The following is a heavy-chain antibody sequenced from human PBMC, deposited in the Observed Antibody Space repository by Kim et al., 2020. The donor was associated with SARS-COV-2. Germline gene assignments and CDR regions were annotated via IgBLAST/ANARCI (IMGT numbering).Heavy chain of an antibody. Sequence: TNYNRFLKSRVTISLDTSKNHFSLKLSSVTASDTAIYYCARHTSWPFDFWGQGAPVTVSS. J-gene: IGHJ4*02. V-gene: IGHV4-59*08. CDR3: ARHTSWPFDF. D-gene: IGHD2-2*01. CDR2: T.